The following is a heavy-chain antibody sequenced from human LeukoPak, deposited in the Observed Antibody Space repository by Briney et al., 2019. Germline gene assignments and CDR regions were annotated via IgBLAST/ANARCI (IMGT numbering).Heavy chain of an antibody. V-gene: IGHV3-23*01. CDR3: AKLGSGFWSGYYAFDI. CDR2: ISGSGGST. CDR1: GFTFSSYA. J-gene: IGHJ3*02. Sequence: GGSLRLSCAASGFTFSSYAMSWVRQAPGKGLEWVSAISGSGGSTYYADSVKGWFTISRDNSKNTLYLQMNSLRAEDTAVYYCAKLGSGFWSGYYAFDIWGQGTMVTVSS. D-gene: IGHD3-3*01.